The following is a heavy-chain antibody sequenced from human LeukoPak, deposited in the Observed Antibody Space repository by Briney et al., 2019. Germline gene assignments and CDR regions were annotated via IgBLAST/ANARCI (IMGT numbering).Heavy chain of an antibody. V-gene: IGHV4-59*08. J-gene: IGHJ4*02. D-gene: IGHD2-2*01. CDR3: ATYAAGQGGRGY. CDR2: IDYGGRA. CDR1: GGSFSGYH. Sequence: SETLSLTCTVSGGSFSGYHWNWIRQPPGKGLEWIGEIDYGGRAHYSPSLKSRLTVSLETSKSHFSLNMRSVTAADTAVYYCATYAAGQGGRGYWGQGTLVTVSS.